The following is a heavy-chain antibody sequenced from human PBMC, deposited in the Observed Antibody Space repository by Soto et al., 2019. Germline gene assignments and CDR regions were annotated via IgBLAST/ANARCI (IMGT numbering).Heavy chain of an antibody. J-gene: IGHJ2*01. Sequence: QVQLVQSGAEVKKPGASVKVSCKASGYTFTSYGISWVRQAPGQGLEWMGWISAYNGNTNYAQKLQGRVTMTTDTSTSTAYMELRSLRSDGTAVYYCARVWDRERNIVVVLAGMESLSTSYWYFDLWGRGTLVTVSS. D-gene: IGHD2-2*01. CDR2: ISAYNGNT. CDR1: GYTFTSYG. CDR3: ARVWDRERNIVVVLAGMESLSTSYWYFDL. V-gene: IGHV1-18*01.